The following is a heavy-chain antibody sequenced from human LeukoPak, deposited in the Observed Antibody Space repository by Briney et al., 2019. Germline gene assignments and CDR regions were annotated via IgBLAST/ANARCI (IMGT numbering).Heavy chain of an antibody. V-gene: IGHV3-30*02. CDR1: GFTFSSYG. Sequence: GGSLRLSCAASGFTFSSYGMHWVRQAPGKGLEWVAFIRYDGSNKYYADSVKGRFTISRDNSKNTLYLQMNSLRAEDTAVYYCARDHLYDSSGYIDYWGQGTLVTVSS. D-gene: IGHD3-22*01. CDR2: IRYDGSNK. CDR3: ARDHLYDSSGYIDY. J-gene: IGHJ4*02.